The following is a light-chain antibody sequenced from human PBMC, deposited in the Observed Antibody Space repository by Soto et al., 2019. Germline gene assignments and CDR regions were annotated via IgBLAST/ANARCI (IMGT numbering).Light chain of an antibody. Sequence: IQMTQSRSTLSASVGDRVAIAFLESQIISSWLAWYQQKPGKAPKLLIYDASSLESGVPSRFRGSGSGTEFTLTISSLQPDDFATYYCQQYNSYSRTFGQGTKVDIK. CDR1: QIISSW. V-gene: IGKV1-5*01. CDR2: DAS. CDR3: QQYNSYSRT. J-gene: IGKJ1*01.